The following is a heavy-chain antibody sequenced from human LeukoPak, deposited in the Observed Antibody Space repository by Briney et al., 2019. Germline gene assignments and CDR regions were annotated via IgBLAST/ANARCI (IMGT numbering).Heavy chain of an antibody. V-gene: IGHV3-30*02. CDR1: GFTFSSYG. Sequence: GGSLRLFCAASGFTFSSYGMHWVRQAPGKGLEWVAFIRYDGSNKYYADSVKGRFTISRDNSKNTLYLQMNSLRAEDTAVYYCAKDTYNWNYSSEDYFDYWGQGTLVTVSS. J-gene: IGHJ4*02. D-gene: IGHD1-7*01. CDR3: AKDTYNWNYSSEDYFDY. CDR2: IRYDGSNK.